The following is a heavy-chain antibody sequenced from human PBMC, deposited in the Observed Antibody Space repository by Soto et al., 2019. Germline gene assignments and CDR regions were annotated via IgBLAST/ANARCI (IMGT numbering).Heavy chain of an antibody. D-gene: IGHD3-16*01. CDR3: ARAPRSGGGESDYYYYGMDV. J-gene: IGHJ6*02. CDR1: GGSFSGYY. Sequence: SETLSLTCAVYGGSFSGYYWSWIRQPPGKGLEWIGEINHSGSTNYNPSLKSRVTISVDTSKNQFSLKLSSVTAADTAVYYCARAPRSGGGESDYYYYGMDVWGQGTTVTVSS. CDR2: INHSGST. V-gene: IGHV4-34*01.